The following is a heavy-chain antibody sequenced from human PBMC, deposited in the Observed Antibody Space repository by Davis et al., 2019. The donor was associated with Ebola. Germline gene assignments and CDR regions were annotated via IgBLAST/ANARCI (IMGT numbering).Heavy chain of an antibody. CDR1: GGSISSYY. CDR3: AREVGTYSSGWYSGFDP. J-gene: IGHJ5*02. V-gene: IGHV4-59*01. CDR2: IYYSGST. D-gene: IGHD6-19*01. Sequence: SETLSLTCTVSGGSISSYYWSWIRQPPGKGLEWIGYIYYSGSTNYNPSLKSRVTISVDTSKNQFSLKLSSVTAADTAVYYCAREVGTYSSGWYSGFDPWGQGTLVTVSS.